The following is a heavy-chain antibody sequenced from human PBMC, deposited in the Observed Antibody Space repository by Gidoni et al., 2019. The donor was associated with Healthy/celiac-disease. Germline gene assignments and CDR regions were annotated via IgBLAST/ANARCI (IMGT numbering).Heavy chain of an antibody. V-gene: IGHV4-34*01. CDR1: GGSVSGYY. J-gene: IGHJ5*02. CDR3: ARGLLVPAARANWFDP. Sequence: QVQLQQWGAGLLKPSETLSLTCAVYGGSVSGYYWSWIRQPPGKGLEWIGEINHSGSTNYNPSLKSRVTISVDTSKNQFSLKLSSVTAADTAVYYCARGLLVPAARANWFDPWGQGTLVTVSS. CDR2: INHSGST. D-gene: IGHD2-2*01.